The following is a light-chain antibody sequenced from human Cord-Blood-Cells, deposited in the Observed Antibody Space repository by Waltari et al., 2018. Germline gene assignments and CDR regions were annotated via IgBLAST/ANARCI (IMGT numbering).Light chain of an antibody. CDR2: VGP. CDR3: LQARQTLFT. V-gene: IGKV2-28*01. Sequence: DIAMTQSPLSLPVTPGEPASISCRSSQSLLHSNGYNYVDWYLQKTGQSPQLLIYVGPNRASGFADRLSGSGTSTDVTLKISRVEAEEVGVYYCLQARQTLFTCCPWTKVDIK. CDR1: QSLLHSNGYNY. J-gene: IGKJ3*01.